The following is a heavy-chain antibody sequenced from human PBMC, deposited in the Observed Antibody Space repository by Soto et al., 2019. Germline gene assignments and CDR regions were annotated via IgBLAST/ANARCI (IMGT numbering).Heavy chain of an antibody. J-gene: IGHJ3*02. CDR3: ARGGPNWVIFDI. D-gene: IGHD7-27*01. CDR2: IYYSGST. Sequence: SETLSLTCTVSGGSISSSSYYWGWIRQPPGKGLEWIGSIYYSGSTYYNPSLKSRVTISVDTSKNQFSLELSSATAADTALSYCARGGPNWVIFDILGQGTMVTVSS. V-gene: IGHV4-39*07. CDR1: GGSISSSSYY.